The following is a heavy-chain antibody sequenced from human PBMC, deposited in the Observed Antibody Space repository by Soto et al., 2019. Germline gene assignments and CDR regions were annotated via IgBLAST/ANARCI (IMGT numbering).Heavy chain of an antibody. D-gene: IGHD3-10*01. V-gene: IGHV1-8*02. CDR2: MNPSSGNT. CDR1: GYTFTSYA. Sequence: ASVKVSCKASGYTFTSYAMHWVRQATGQGLEWMGWMNPSSGNTGYAQKFQGRVTMTRNTSISTAYMELSSLRSEDTAVYYCARGGVFFFAAPTNPFDYWGQGTLVTVSS. J-gene: IGHJ4*02. CDR3: ARGGVFFFAAPTNPFDY.